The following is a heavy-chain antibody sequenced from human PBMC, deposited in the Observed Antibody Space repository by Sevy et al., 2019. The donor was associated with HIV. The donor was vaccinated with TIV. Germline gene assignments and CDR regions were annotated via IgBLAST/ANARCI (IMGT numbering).Heavy chain of an antibody. Sequence: GGSLRLSCAASGFTFSSYAMNWVRQAPGKGLEWVSSISSSGRSTYYADSVEGRFTISRDNSENTLYLQMNSLRADDXXXYYCAKGYCSGGSCPRDYYYYGMDVWGQGTTVTVSS. V-gene: IGHV3-23*01. CDR2: ISSSGRST. CDR1: GFTFSSYA. J-gene: IGHJ6*02. CDR3: AKGYCSGGSCPRDYYYYGMDV. D-gene: IGHD2-15*01.